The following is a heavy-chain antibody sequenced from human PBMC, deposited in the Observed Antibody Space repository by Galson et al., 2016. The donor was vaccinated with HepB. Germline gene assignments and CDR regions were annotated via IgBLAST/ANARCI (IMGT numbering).Heavy chain of an antibody. CDR1: GFSFSHFR. D-gene: IGHD3-3*01. J-gene: IGHJ4*02. Sequence: SLRLSCAASGFSFSHFRMTWVRQAPGKGLEWVATINEDGSEKYYVESVKGRFTISRDNAKNSLSLQMNSLRAEDTALYYCASGDDSFVDFNYWGQGTLVTVSS. V-gene: IGHV3-7*01. CDR2: INEDGSEK. CDR3: ASGDDSFVDFNY.